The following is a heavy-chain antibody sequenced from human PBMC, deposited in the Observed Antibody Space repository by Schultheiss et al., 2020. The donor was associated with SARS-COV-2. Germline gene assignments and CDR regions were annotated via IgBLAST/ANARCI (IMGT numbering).Heavy chain of an antibody. J-gene: IGHJ4*02. Sequence: GGSLRLSCTASGFTFSNAWMSWVRQAPGEGLEWVSAISGSGGSTYYADSVKGRFTISRDNSKNTLYLQMNSLRAEDTAVYYCAKESPTFGGVIACWGQGTLVTVSS. V-gene: IGHV3-23*01. D-gene: IGHD3-16*02. CDR3: AKESPTFGGVIAC. CDR1: GFTFSNAW. CDR2: ISGSGGST.